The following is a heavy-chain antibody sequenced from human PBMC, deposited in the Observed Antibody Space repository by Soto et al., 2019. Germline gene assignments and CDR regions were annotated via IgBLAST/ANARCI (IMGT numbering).Heavy chain of an antibody. D-gene: IGHD3-10*02. CDR1: GFTFSSYG. CDR3: AREPVFGELLYTLDY. V-gene: IGHV3-33*01. CDR2: IWYDGSNK. J-gene: IGHJ4*02. Sequence: QVQLVASGGGVVQPGRSLRLSCAASGFTFSSYGMHWVRQAPGKGLEWVAVIWYDGSNKYYADSVKGRFTISRDNSKNALYLQMNSLRAEDTAVYYCAREPVFGELLYTLDYWGQGNLVTVSS.